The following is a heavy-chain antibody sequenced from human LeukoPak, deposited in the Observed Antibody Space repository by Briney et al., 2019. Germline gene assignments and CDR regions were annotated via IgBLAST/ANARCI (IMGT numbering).Heavy chain of an antibody. Sequence: PGGSLRLSCAASGFTFSSYWMHWVRQAPGKGLVGVSRINSDGSSTSYADSVKGRFTISRDNAKNSLYLQMNSLRAEDTALYYCARDSAAAGIGGYYYYYYMDVWGKGTTVTVSS. V-gene: IGHV3-74*01. J-gene: IGHJ6*03. CDR3: ARDSAAAGIGGYYYYYYMDV. CDR1: GFTFSSYW. CDR2: INSDGSST. D-gene: IGHD6-13*01.